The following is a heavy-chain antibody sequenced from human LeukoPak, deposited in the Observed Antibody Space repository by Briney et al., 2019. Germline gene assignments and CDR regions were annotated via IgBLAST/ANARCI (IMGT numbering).Heavy chain of an antibody. J-gene: IGHJ3*02. V-gene: IGHV3-30-3*01. CDR2: ISYGGSNK. CDR3: ARDKEGGNDAFDI. Sequence: GGSLRLSCAASGFTFSSYAMHWVRQAPGKGLEWVAVISYGGSNKYYADSVTGRFTISRDNSKNTLYLQMNSLRAEDTAVYYCARDKEGGNDAFDIWGQGTMVTVSS. D-gene: IGHD4-23*01. CDR1: GFTFSSYA.